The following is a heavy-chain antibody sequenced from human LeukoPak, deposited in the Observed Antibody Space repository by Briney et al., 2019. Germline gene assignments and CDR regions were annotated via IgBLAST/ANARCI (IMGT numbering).Heavy chain of an antibody. J-gene: IGHJ6*02. CDR2: IIPIFGTA. V-gene: IGHV1-69*13. Sequence: SVKVSCKASGYTFTGYYMHWVRQAPGQGLEWMGGIIPIFGTANYAQKFQGRVTITADESTSTAYMELSSLRSEDTAVYYCARGFQFGGDMDVWGQGTTVTASS. CDR3: ARGFQFGGDMDV. CDR1: GYTFTGYY. D-gene: IGHD3-10*01.